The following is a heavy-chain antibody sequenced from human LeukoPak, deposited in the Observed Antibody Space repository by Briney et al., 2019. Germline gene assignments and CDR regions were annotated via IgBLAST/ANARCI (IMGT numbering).Heavy chain of an antibody. D-gene: IGHD6-6*01. Sequence: GSLRLSCAASGFSFSRYAMSWVRQAPGRGLEWVSTISSSGASTYYADSVKGRFTVSRDNSKNTLYLQMNSLRAEDTAVYYCARDLRIAAPDYWGQGTLVTVSS. V-gene: IGHV3-23*01. CDR3: ARDLRIAAPDY. CDR2: ISSSGAST. J-gene: IGHJ4*02. CDR1: GFSFSRYA.